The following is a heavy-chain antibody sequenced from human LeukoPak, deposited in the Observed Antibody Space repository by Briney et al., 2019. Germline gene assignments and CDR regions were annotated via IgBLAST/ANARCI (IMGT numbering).Heavy chain of an antibody. J-gene: IGHJ5*02. CDR3: ARDRGATVVSGRWFDP. D-gene: IGHD4-23*01. V-gene: IGHV4-61*02. CDR1: DGSISSGSYY. CDR2: IYTSGST. Sequence: SQTLSLTCTVSDGSISSGSYYCSWIRPPPRNLLELIGRIYTSGSTTYNPSLKSRVTISVDTSKNQFSLRLSSVTAADTAVYYCARDRGATVVSGRWFDPWGQGTLVTVSS.